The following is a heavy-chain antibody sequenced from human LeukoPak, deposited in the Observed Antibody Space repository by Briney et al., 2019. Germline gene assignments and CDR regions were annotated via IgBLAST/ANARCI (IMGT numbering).Heavy chain of an antibody. CDR1: GFTFSSYS. J-gene: IGHJ3*02. CDR2: ISYDGSNK. Sequence: GGSLRLSCAASGFTFSSYSMNWVRQAPGKGLEWVAVISYDGSNKYYADSVKGRFTISRDNSKNTLYLQMNSLRAEDTAVYYCARQGHPHAFDIWGQGTMVTVSS. CDR3: ARQGHPHAFDI. V-gene: IGHV3-30*03.